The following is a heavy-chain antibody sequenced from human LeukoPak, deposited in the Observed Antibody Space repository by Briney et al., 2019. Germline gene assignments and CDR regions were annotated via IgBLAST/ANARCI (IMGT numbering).Heavy chain of an antibody. Sequence: ASVKVSCKASGYTFTSYGISWVRQAPGQGLEWMGGISAYNGNTNYAQKLQGRVTMTRDTSTSTVYMELSSLRSEDTAVYYCARGKWELLVGDDAFDIWGQGTMVTVSS. D-gene: IGHD1-26*01. J-gene: IGHJ3*02. CDR3: ARGKWELLVGDDAFDI. CDR2: ISAYNGNT. CDR1: GYTFTSYG. V-gene: IGHV1-18*01.